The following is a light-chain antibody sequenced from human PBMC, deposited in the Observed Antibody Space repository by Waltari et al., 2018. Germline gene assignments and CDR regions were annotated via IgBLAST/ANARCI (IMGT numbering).Light chain of an antibody. Sequence: EIVMTQSPATLSVSPGDRGNLSCRASQSVSSNLAWYQQRPGQAPRLLIYDASTRATGIPARFSGSVSGTEFTLTISSLQSEDFAVYYCQQYNSWPPLTFGGGTKVEIK. CDR3: QQYNSWPPLT. CDR1: QSVSSN. CDR2: DAS. V-gene: IGKV3-15*01. J-gene: IGKJ4*01.